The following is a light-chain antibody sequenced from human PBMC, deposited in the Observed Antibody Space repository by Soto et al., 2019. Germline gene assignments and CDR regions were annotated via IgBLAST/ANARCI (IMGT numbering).Light chain of an antibody. CDR1: NIGSKS. V-gene: IGLV3-21*04. CDR3: QVWDSSTDPPYV. Sequence: SSELTQPPSVSVAPGKTARITCGGNNIGSKSVHWYQQKPGQAPVLVIYYDADRPSGIPERFSGSNSGNTATLTINRVEAGDEADYHCQVWDSSTDPPYVFGTGTKLTVL. J-gene: IGLJ1*01. CDR2: YDA.